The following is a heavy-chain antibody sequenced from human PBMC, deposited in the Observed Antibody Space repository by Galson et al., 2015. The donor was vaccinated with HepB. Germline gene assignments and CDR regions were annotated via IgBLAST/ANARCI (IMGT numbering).Heavy chain of an antibody. CDR2: ISSTGTTI. CDR1: GFIFSPYT. J-gene: IGHJ2*01. V-gene: IGHV3-48*02. D-gene: IGHD5-18*01. CDR3: VRVAIDTTIFRGYWYFDL. Sequence: SLRLSCAASGFIFSPYTFNWVRRAPGKDLEWISYISSTGTTIYYADSVQGRFTISRDNAENSLSLQLSSLRDEDTAVYYCVRVAIDTTIFRGYWYFDLWGRGTLVTASS.